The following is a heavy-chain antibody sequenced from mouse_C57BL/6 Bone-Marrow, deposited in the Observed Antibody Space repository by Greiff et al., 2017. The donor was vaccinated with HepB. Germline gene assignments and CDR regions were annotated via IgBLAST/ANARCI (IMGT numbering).Heavy chain of an antibody. CDR3: ARDPPYYYGSSHWYFDV. D-gene: IGHD1-1*01. CDR1: GFTFSDFY. J-gene: IGHJ1*03. CDR2: SRNKANDYTT. Sequence: DVKLVESGGGLVQSGRSLRLSCATSGFTFSDFYMEWVRQAPGKGLEWIAASRNKANDYTTEYSASVKGRFIVSRDTSQSILYLQMNALRAEDTAIYYCARDPPYYYGSSHWYFDVWGTGTTVTVSS. V-gene: IGHV7-1*01.